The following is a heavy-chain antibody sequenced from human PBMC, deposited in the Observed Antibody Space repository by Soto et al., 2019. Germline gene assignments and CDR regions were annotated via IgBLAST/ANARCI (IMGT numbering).Heavy chain of an antibody. J-gene: IGHJ4*02. D-gene: IGHD3-3*01. CDR2: IRPDGSEE. Sequence: EVQLVESGGGLVQPGGSLRLSCAASGFTFNNYWMSWVRQAPGKGLEWVANIRPDGSEEQYVDSMRGRFTISRDNARNSLYLQMNSLRVEDTAVYYCARVSRSESGIYWGQGTLVTVSS. CDR3: ARVSRSESGIY. V-gene: IGHV3-7*01. CDR1: GFTFNNYW.